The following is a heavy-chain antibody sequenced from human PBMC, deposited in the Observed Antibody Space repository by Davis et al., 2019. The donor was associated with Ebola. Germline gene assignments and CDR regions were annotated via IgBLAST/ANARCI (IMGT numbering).Heavy chain of an antibody. D-gene: IGHD3-10*01. Sequence: GGSLRLSCAASGFTFSGYWMSWVRQAPGKGLEWVGNINQDGSRKFYVDSVKGRFTLTRDNAKNSLFLQMNSLRGDDTALYYCARDRDFAFDIRGQGTMVTVSS. V-gene: IGHV3-7*03. CDR3: ARDRDFAFDI. CDR1: GFTFSGYW. J-gene: IGHJ3*02. CDR2: INQDGSRK.